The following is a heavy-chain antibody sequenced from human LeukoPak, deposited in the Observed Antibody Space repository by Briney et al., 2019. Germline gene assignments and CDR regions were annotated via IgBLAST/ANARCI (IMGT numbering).Heavy chain of an antibody. CDR2: MNPNSGNT. CDR1: GYTFTSYD. J-gene: IGHJ6*03. D-gene: IGHD3-16*01. Sequence: ASVKVSCKASGYTFTSYDINWVRQATGQGREWMGWMNPNSGNTGYAQKFQGRVTMTRNTSISTAYMELSSLRSEDTAVYYCARGSRSSWGAPDYYYYYMDVWGKGTTVTVSS. V-gene: IGHV1-8*01. CDR3: ARGSRSSWGAPDYYYYYMDV.